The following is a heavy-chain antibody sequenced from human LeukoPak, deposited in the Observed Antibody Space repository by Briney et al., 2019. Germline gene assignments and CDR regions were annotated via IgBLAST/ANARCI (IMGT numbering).Heavy chain of an antibody. CDR2: ISSSSSYI. CDR3: ARLTTTVTTPFDY. CDR1: GFTFSIYN. Sequence: GGSLRLSCAASGFTFSIYNMNWVRQAPGKGLEWVSSISSSSSYIHYADSVKGRFTISRDNAKNSLYLQMNSLRAEDTAVYYCARLTTTVTTPFDYWGQGTLVTVSS. J-gene: IGHJ4*02. V-gene: IGHV3-21*01. D-gene: IGHD4-17*01.